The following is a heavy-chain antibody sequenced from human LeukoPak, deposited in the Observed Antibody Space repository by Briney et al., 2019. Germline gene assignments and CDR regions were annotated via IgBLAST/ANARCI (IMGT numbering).Heavy chain of an antibody. D-gene: IGHD6-6*01. J-gene: IGHJ4*02. CDR2: IDPSDSYT. V-gene: IGHV5-10-1*01. CDR3: ARRSSIAARPFDY. Sequence: GESLKISCKGSGYSFTSYWISWVRQMPGKGLEWMGRIDPSDSYTNYSPSFQGHVTISADKSISTAYPQWSSLRASDTAMYYCARRSSIAARPFDYWGQGTLVTVSS. CDR1: GYSFTSYW.